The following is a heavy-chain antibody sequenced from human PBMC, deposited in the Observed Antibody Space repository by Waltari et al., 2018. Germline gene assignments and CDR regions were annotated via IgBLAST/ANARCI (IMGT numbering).Heavy chain of an antibody. V-gene: IGHV1-69*05. CDR2: SIPIFGTA. D-gene: IGHD2-21*01. Sequence: QVQLVQSGAEVKKPGSSVKVSCKASGGTFSSYAISWVRQAPGQGLEWMGGSIPIFGTANYAQKFQGRVTITTDESTSTAYMELSSLRSEDTAVYYCARERGGYCGGDCYRGAFDIWGQGTMVTVSS. CDR3: ARERGGYCGGDCYRGAFDI. CDR1: GGTFSSYA. J-gene: IGHJ3*02.